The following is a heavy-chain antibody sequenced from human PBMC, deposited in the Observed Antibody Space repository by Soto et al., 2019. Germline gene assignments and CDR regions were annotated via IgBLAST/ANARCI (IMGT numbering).Heavy chain of an antibody. V-gene: IGHV4-59*01. Sequence: SETLSLTCTVSGGSISSYYWSWIRQPPGKGLEWIGYIYYSGSTNYNPSLKSRVTISVDTSKNQFSLKLSSVTAADTAVYYCATIAAAYGMDVWGQGTTVTVSS. CDR2: IYYSGST. D-gene: IGHD6-13*01. CDR3: ATIAAAYGMDV. J-gene: IGHJ6*02. CDR1: GGSISSYY.